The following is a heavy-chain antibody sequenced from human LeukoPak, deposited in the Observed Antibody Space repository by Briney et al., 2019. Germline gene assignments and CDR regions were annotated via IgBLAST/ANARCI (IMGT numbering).Heavy chain of an antibody. CDR3: ARLSRGWYLPNFDY. Sequence: PGGSLRLSCAASGFTVSSNYMSWVRQAPGKGLEWVSVIYSGGSTYYADSVKDRFTISRDNSKNTLYLQMNSLRAEDTAVYYCARLSRGWYLPNFDYWGQGTLGTVSS. D-gene: IGHD6-19*01. J-gene: IGHJ4*02. CDR1: GFTVSSNY. CDR2: IYSGGST. V-gene: IGHV3-66*04.